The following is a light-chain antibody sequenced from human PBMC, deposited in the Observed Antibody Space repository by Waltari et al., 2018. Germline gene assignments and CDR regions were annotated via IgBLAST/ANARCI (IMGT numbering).Light chain of an antibody. Sequence: DIQMTQSPSTLSASVGDRVTITCRASQSISNWLAWYQQKAGKAPKILIYKASSLESDVSSRFSGSGAGTEFTLTISSLQPDDFATYYCQQYNSYPWTFGQGTKVEIK. V-gene: IGKV1-5*03. CDR2: KAS. CDR3: QQYNSYPWT. CDR1: QSISNW. J-gene: IGKJ1*01.